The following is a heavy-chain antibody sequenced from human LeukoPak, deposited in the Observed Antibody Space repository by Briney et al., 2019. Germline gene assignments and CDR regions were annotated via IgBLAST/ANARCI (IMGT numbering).Heavy chain of an antibody. CDR1: GGSLSGYY. J-gene: IGHJ4*02. Sequence: PSETLSLTCSVYGGSLSGYYWSWIRQTPGKGLELIGEINHSGSTTYYPSFKNRVTISVDTSKNQFSLKLSSVTAADRALYYCAGQTTSGYLDYWGQGTLVTVS. CDR2: INHSGST. V-gene: IGHV4-34*01. CDR3: AGQTTSGYLDY. D-gene: IGHD3-22*01.